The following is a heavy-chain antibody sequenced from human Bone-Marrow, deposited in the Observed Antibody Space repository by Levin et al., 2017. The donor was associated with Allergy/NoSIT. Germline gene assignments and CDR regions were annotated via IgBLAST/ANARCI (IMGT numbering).Heavy chain of an antibody. CDR1: GFTFSSSG. J-gene: IGHJ4*02. V-gene: IGHV3-33*01. CDR3: ARDQTLIPGIAVAGYYFDY. CDR2: IWYDGSNK. D-gene: IGHD6-19*01. Sequence: LSLTCAASGFTFSSSGMHWVRQAPGKGLEWVAVIWYDGSNKYYADSVKGRFTISRDNSKNTLYLQMNSLRAEDTAVYYCARDQTLIPGIAVAGYYFDYWGQGTLVTVSS.